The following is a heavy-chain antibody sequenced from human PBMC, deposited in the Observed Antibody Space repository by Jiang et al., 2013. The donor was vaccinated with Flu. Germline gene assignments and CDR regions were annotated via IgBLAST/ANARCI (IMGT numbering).Heavy chain of an antibody. Sequence: SGAEVKKPGASVKVSCKVSGYTLTELSMHWVRQAPGKGLEWMGGFDPEDGETIYAQKFQGRVTITADESTSTAYMELSSLRSEDTAVYYCATGIRSYHDAFDIWGQGTMVTVS. V-gene: IGHV1-24*01. CDR2: FDPEDGET. J-gene: IGHJ3*02. CDR1: GYTLTELS. D-gene: IGHD1-26*01. CDR3: ATGIRSYHDAFDI.